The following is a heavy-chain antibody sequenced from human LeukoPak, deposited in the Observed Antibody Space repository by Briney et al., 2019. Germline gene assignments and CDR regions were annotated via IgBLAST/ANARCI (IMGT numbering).Heavy chain of an antibody. CDR3: ARAPVTGHWYFDL. D-gene: IGHD6-19*01. V-gene: IGHV4-59*01. Sequence: SQCLSLALCVSGASITTYHSSSIRQPPGKGLEWIGYIYNSGSANYKPSLKSRLTISVDTSKNHFSLKLNSVTAADTAVYYWARAPVTGHWYFDLWGRGTLVTVSS. CDR2: IYNSGSA. J-gene: IGHJ2*01. CDR1: GASITTYH.